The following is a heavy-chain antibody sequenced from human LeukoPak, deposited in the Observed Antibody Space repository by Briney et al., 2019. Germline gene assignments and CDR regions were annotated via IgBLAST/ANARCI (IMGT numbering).Heavy chain of an antibody. J-gene: IGHJ5*02. Sequence: ASVKVSCKASGYTFSNYGITWVRQAPGQGLEWMGWINPNSGGTNYAQKFQGRVTMTRDTSISTAYMELSRLRSDDTAVYYCVRDRAYCGGDCYSVVGWFDPWGQGTLVTVSS. CDR3: VRDRAYCGGDCYSVVGWFDP. CDR2: INPNSGGT. CDR1: GYTFSNYG. V-gene: IGHV1-2*02. D-gene: IGHD2-21*02.